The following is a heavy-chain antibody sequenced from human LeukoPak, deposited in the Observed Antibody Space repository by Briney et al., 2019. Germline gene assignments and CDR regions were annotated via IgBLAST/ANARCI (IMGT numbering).Heavy chain of an antibody. CDR1: GGSISSYY. J-gene: IGHJ4*02. V-gene: IGHV4-4*07. D-gene: IGHD5-24*01. Sequence: SEALSLTCTVSGGSISSYYWSWIRQPAGKGLEWIGRIYTSGSTNYNPSLKSRVTMSVDTSKNQFSLKLRAVTAADTAVYYCARDSGDGYNSVNDYWGQGTLVTVSS. CDR2: IYTSGST. CDR3: ARDSGDGYNSVNDY.